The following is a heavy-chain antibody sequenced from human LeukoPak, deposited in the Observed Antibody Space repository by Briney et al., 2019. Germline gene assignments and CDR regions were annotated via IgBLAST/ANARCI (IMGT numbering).Heavy chain of an antibody. V-gene: IGHV3-30*03. J-gene: IGHJ4*02. CDR1: GFTFSSYG. CDR2: ISYDGSNK. D-gene: IGHD3-22*01. CDR3: ATDNYYDSSGYYYSPAAFDY. Sequence: PGRSLRLSCAASGFTFSSYGMHWVRQAPGKGLEWVAVISYDGSNKYYADSVKGRFTISRDNSKNTLYLQMNSLRAEDTAVYYCATDNYYDSSGYYYSPAAFDYWGQGTLVTVSS.